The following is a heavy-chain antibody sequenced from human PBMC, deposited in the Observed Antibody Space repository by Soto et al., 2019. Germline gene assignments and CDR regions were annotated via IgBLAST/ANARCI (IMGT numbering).Heavy chain of an antibody. CDR2: ISSNSAYI. Sequence: GGSLSLSCAASGFTFRSFTMNWVRQAPGKGLEWVSTISSNSAYIYYTDALRGRFTISRDNAKNSLHLQMNSLRAEDTAVYYCTRDASRDSSARGWFDPWGPGTLVTVSA. V-gene: IGHV3-21*01. D-gene: IGHD6-13*01. J-gene: IGHJ5*02. CDR3: TRDASRDSSARGWFDP. CDR1: GFTFRSFT.